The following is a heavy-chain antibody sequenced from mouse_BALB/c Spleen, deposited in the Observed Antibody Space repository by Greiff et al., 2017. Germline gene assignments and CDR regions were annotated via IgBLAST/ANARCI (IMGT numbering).Heavy chain of an antibody. V-gene: IGHV1-7*01. CDR3: ARSDYGSSYRCAY. J-gene: IGHJ3*01. Sequence: QVQLQQSGAELAKPGASVKMSCKASGYTFTSYWMHWVKQRPGQGLEWIGYINPSTGYTEYNQKFKDKATLTADKSSSTAYMQLSSLTSEDSAVYYCARSDYGSSYRCAYWGQGTLVTVSA. CDR1: GYTFTSYW. D-gene: IGHD1-1*01. CDR2: INPSTGYT.